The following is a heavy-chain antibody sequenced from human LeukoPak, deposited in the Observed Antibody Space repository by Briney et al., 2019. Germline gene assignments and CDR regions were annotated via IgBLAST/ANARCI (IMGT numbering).Heavy chain of an antibody. CDR1: GFTFSRYG. CDR3: AKPYSGSFYDWFDP. J-gene: IGHJ5*02. V-gene: IGHV3-23*01. D-gene: IGHD1-26*01. Sequence: GGSLRLSCTGSGFTFSRYGMHLVRQAPGKGPEWVSALTGSGENTYYANSVKGRFTIFRDNSKNTLYLQMNSLRVDDTAVYYCAKPYSGSFYDWFDPWGQGTLVTVSS. CDR2: LTGSGENT.